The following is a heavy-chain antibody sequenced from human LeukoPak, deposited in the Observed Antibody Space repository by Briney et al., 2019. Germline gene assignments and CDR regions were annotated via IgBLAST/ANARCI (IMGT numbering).Heavy chain of an antibody. CDR2: ISYDGSNK. Sequence: GGSLRLSGAASGFTFSSYAMHWVRQAPGKGLEWVAVISYDGSNKYYADSVKGRFTISRDNSKNTLYLQMNSLRAEDTAVYYCAREFYDGSGYPMPEYFQHWGQGTLVTVSS. CDR1: GFTFSSYA. D-gene: IGHD3-22*01. CDR3: AREFYDGSGYPMPEYFQH. V-gene: IGHV3-30-3*01. J-gene: IGHJ1*01.